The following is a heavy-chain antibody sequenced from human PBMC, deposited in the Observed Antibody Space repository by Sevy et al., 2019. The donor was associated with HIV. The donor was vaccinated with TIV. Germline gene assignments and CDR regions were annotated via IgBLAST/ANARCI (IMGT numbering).Heavy chain of an antibody. V-gene: IGHV3-7*01. D-gene: IGHD3-16*01. CDR1: GFTFSDYW. CDR3: ARLKLHYDPYYFDL. CDR2: IKQDGSKK. J-gene: IGHJ4*02. Sequence: GGSLRLSCAASGFTFSDYWMSWVRQAPEKGLEWVANIKQDGSKKYYVDSVKGRFIMSRDNAKNSLYLEMNSPRAEDTAVYYCARLKLHYDPYYFDLWGQRTLVTVSS.